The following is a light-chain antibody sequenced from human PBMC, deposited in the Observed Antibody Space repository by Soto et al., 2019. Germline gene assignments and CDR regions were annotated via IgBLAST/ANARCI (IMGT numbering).Light chain of an antibody. V-gene: IGKV3-11*01. CDR2: DAS. CDR1: QSVSSY. CDR3: QQRSNWPPWT. J-gene: IGKJ1*01. Sequence: EIVLTQSPATLSLSPGERATLSCRASQSVSSYLAWYQQKPGQAPRLLIYDASNRATGIPARFSGSGSGTDFTLNIRSLEPEDFAVYYCQQRSNWPPWTLGHGTKVDIK.